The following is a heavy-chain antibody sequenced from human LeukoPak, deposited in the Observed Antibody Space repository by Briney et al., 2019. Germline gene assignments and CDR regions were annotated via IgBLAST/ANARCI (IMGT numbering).Heavy chain of an antibody. D-gene: IGHD6-13*01. CDR2: IIPIFGTA. J-gene: IGHJ6*03. CDR3: ARGGSSWLNYYYYMDV. Sequence: ASVKVSCKASGGTFSSYAISWVRQAPGQGLEWMGGIIPIFGTANYAQKFQGRVTITTDESTSTAYMELSSLRSEDTAVYYCARGGSSWLNYYYYMDVWGKGTTVTVSS. CDR1: GGTFSSYA. V-gene: IGHV1-69*05.